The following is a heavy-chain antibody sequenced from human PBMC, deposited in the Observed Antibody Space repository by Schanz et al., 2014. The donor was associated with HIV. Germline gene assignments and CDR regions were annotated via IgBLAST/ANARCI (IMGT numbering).Heavy chain of an antibody. V-gene: IGHV3-33*01. J-gene: IGHJ6*02. CDR2: IWYDGSNK. D-gene: IGHD3-16*01. Sequence: QVQLVESGGRVVQPGRSLRLSCAASGFTFSTYGMHWVRQAPGKGLEWVAVIWYDGSNKYYADSVKGRFTISRDNSKNTLFLQMNSLRGEDTAVYYCARVANWDYYGMDVWGRGTTVTVSS. CDR3: ARVANWDYYGMDV. CDR1: GFTFSTYG.